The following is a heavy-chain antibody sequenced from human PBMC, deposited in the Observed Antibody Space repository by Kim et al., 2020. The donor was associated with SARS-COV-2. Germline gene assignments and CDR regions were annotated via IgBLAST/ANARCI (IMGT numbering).Heavy chain of an antibody. CDR1: GGSISSSSYY. CDR3: ARPLGWGSGASGMDV. J-gene: IGHJ6*02. CDR2: IYYSGST. V-gene: IGHV4-39*01. D-gene: IGHD3-10*01. Sequence: SETLSLTCTVSGGSISSSSYYWGWIRQPPGKGLEWIGSIYYSGSTYYNPSLKSRVTISVDTSKNQFSLKLSSVTAADTAVYYCARPLGWGSGASGMDVWGQGTTVTVSS.